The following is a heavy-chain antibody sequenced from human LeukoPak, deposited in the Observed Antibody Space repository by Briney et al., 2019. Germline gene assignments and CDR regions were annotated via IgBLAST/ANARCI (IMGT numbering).Heavy chain of an antibody. CDR3: AKGIGVWFGEFTFDY. J-gene: IGHJ4*02. CDR2: ISGSGGST. Sequence: GSLRLSCAASGFTFSSYAMSWVRQAPGKGLEWVSAISGSGGSTYYADSVKGRFTISRDNSKNTLYLQMNSLRAEDTAVYYCAKGIGVWFGEFTFDYWGQGTLVTVSS. D-gene: IGHD3-10*01. V-gene: IGHV3-23*01. CDR1: GFTFSSYA.